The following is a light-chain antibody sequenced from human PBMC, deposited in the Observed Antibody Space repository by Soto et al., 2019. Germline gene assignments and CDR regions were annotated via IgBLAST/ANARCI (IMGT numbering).Light chain of an antibody. V-gene: IGKV1-39*01. CDR2: AAS. CDR1: QTIGSS. J-gene: IGKJ2*01. Sequence: DIQMTQSPSSLSASVGDRVTITCRASQTIGSSLNWYQQKPAKAPNLLIYAASNLQSGVPSRFSGIGSGTDCTLTISTLHSADFATYSCQQSFSFPPYTFGKGTKVEIK. CDR3: QQSFSFPPYT.